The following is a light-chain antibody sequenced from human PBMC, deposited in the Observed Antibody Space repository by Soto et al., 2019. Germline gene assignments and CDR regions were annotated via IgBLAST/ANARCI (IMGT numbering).Light chain of an antibody. CDR1: QSVSNNF. Sequence: EIVLTQSPGSLSLSPGESATLSCRASQSVSNNFLAWYQQKPGQAPRLLIYGASRRATAIPDRFSGSGSGTDFSLTISRLEPEDFAVYYCHHYGNSLWTFGQGTKVDIK. J-gene: IGKJ1*01. CDR3: HHYGNSLWT. V-gene: IGKV3-20*01. CDR2: GAS.